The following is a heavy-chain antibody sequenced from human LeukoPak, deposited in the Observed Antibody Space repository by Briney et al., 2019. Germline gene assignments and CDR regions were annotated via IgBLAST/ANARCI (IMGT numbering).Heavy chain of an antibody. J-gene: IGHJ4*02. V-gene: IGHV4-59*01. D-gene: IGHD4-17*01. CDR1: GGSISSYY. CDR2: IYYSGST. Sequence: SETLSLTCTVSGGSISSYYWSWIRQPPGKGLEWIGYIYYSGSTNYNPSLKSRVTISVVTSKNQFSLKLSSVTAADTAVYYCARGITTGVLDYWGQGTLVTVSS. CDR3: ARGITTGVLDY.